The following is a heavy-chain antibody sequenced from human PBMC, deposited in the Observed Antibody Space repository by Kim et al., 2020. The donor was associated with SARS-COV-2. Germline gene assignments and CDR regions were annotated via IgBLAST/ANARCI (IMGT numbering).Heavy chain of an antibody. CDR3: TTLLRYFDWLAVKYYYYGMDV. CDR2: IKSKTDGGTT. V-gene: IGHV3-15*01. CDR1: GFTFSNAW. J-gene: IGHJ6*04. D-gene: IGHD3-9*01. Sequence: GGSLRLSCAASGFTFSNAWMSWVRQAPGKGLEWVGRIKSKTDGGTTDYAAPVKGRFTISRDDSKNTLYLQMNSRKTEDTAVYYCTTLLRYFDWLAVKYYYYGMDVWGGGTAVTVSS.